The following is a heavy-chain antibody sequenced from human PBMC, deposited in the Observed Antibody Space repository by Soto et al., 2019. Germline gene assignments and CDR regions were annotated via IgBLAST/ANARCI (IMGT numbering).Heavy chain of an antibody. V-gene: IGHV3-23*01. D-gene: IGHD2-2*01. CDR2: ISGSGGST. Sequence: GGSLRLSCAASVFTFSSYAMSWVRQAPGKGLEWVSAISGSGGSTYYADSVKGRFGVSRDSSKNTLYLQMSSLRAEDTALYYCAKVPGAAMTSTASFDIWGQGTMVTVSS. CDR1: VFTFSSYA. CDR3: AKVPGAAMTSTASFDI. J-gene: IGHJ3*02.